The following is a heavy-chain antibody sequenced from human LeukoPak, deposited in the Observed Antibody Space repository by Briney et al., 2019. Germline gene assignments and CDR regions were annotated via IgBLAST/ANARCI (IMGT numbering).Heavy chain of an antibody. CDR3: ARDGALWDIVVVPAAAPRGAFDI. V-gene: IGHV4-4*07. D-gene: IGHD2-2*01. CDR2: IYTSGST. Sequence: PSETLSLTCTVSGGSISSYYWSWIRQPAGKGLEGIGRIYTSGSTNYNPSLKSRVTISVDKSKNQFSLKLSSVTAADTAVYYCARDGALWDIVVVPAAAPRGAFDIWGQGTMVTVSS. CDR1: GGSISSYY. J-gene: IGHJ3*02.